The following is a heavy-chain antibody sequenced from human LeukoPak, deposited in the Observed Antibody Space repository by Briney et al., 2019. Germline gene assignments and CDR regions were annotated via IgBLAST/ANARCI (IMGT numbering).Heavy chain of an antibody. CDR3: ARESIAAAGYYYYGMDV. D-gene: IGHD6-13*01. V-gene: IGHV1-69*13. J-gene: IGHJ6*02. CDR2: IIPIIGTA. CDR1: GGTFSSYA. Sequence: GASVTVSCTASGGTFSSYAISWVRQAPGQGLEWMGGIIPIIGTANYAQKFQGRVTITADESTSTAYMELSSLRSEDTAVYYCARESIAAAGYYYYGMDVWGQGTTVTVSS.